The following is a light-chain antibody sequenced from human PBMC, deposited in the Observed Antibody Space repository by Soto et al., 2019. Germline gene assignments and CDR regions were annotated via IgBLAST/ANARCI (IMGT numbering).Light chain of an antibody. Sequence: DIVLTQTPLSSPVTLGQPASISCRSSQSRVHSDGNTYLSWFHQRPGQPPRLLIDKVSNRFSGVPDRFSGSGAGTDFTLKISRVEAEDVGIYFCMQATQYRPYTFGQGTKPEIK. CDR3: MQATQYRPYT. J-gene: IGKJ2*01. CDR2: KVS. V-gene: IGKV2-24*01. CDR1: QSRVHSDGNTY.